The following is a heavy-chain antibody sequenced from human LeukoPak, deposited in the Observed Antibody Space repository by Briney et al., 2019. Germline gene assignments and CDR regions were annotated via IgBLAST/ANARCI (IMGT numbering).Heavy chain of an antibody. Sequence: SETLSLTCTVSGGSISSSSYYWGWIRQPPGKGLEWIGRIYYSGSTYYNPSLKSRVTISVDTSKNQFSLKLSSVTAADTAVYYCASLEYYYDSSGYYFRYWGQGTLVTVSS. D-gene: IGHD3-22*01. CDR3: ASLEYYYDSSGYYFRY. CDR1: GGSISSSSYY. V-gene: IGHV4-39*01. CDR2: IYYSGST. J-gene: IGHJ4*02.